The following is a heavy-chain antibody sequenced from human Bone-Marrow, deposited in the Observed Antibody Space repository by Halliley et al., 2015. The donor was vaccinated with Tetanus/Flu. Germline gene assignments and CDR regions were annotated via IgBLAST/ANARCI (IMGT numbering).Heavy chain of an antibody. D-gene: IGHD2-21*02. V-gene: IGHV4-30-4*01. CDR3: ARLRAPVVTPSLFDQ. Sequence: IGYVFYTGETDSNPSLKSRLSISVDPSKNQFSLKLRSVTAADTAVYYCARLRAPVVTPSLFDQWGQGTLVTVSS. J-gene: IGHJ4*02. CDR2: VFYTGET.